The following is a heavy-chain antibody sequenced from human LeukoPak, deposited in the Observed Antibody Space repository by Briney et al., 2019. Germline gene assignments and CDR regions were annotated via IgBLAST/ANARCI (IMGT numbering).Heavy chain of an antibody. V-gene: IGHV1-18*01. D-gene: IGHD3-16*01. Sequence: ASVKVSCKASGYTFTSYGISWVRQAPGQGLEWMGWISTYNGNTNYAQKLQGRVTMTTDTSTSTAYMELRSLRSDDTAVYYCARDMQSHPLKGSGNLYLNWFDPWGQGTLVTVSS. CDR3: ARDMQSHPLKGSGNLYLNWFDP. CDR2: ISTYNGNT. CDR1: GYTFTSYG. J-gene: IGHJ5*02.